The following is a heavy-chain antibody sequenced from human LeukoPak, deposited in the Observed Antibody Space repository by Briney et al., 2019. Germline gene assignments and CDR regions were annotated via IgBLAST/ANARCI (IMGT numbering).Heavy chain of an antibody. CDR1: GFIVSANY. D-gene: IGHD3-22*01. J-gene: IGHJ4*02. Sequence: GGSLRLSCAASGFIVSANYMSWVRQTPGKGLEWVSIFYSGGATFYVDSVKGRFTISRDNSKNMLYLQMNSLRAEDTAIYYCTKLLGSGYYWGVDYWGQGTLVTVSS. V-gene: IGHV3-53*01. CDR3: TKLLGSGYYWGVDY. CDR2: FYSGGAT.